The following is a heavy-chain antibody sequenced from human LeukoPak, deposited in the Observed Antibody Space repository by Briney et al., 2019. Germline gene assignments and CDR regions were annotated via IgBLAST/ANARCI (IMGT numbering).Heavy chain of an antibody. V-gene: IGHV3-23*01. CDR3: AKDSSQWGDYFDY. D-gene: IGHD3-16*01. CDR2: IIGNGGST. Sequence: QPGGSLRLSCAASGFTLRTFDMNWVRQAPGKGLEWVSAIIGNGGSTYYTDSVQGRFTISRDNSKDTLYLQMNSLRAADTSIYYCAKDSSQWGDYFDYWGQGTLVTVSS. CDR1: GFTLRTFD. J-gene: IGHJ4*02.